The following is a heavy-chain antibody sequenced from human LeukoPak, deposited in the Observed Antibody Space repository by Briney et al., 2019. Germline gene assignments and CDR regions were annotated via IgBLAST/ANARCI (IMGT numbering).Heavy chain of an antibody. V-gene: IGHV4-59*08. D-gene: IGHD1-14*01. CDR3: ARHGGNRRSTTWFDS. Sequence: SETLSLTCSVSGGSITNYYWSWIRQPPGQGLEWIGCVYDNGGTNYNPSLKSRITISVDTSKSQFSLKVNSVTAADTAVYYCARHGGNRRSTTWFDSWGQGALVAVSA. CDR1: GGSITNYY. CDR2: VYDNGGT. J-gene: IGHJ5*01.